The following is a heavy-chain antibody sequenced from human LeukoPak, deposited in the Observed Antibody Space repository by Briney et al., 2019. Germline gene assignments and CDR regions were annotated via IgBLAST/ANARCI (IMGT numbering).Heavy chain of an antibody. D-gene: IGHD3-9*01. Sequence: PSETLSLTCTVSGGSISSGGYYWSWIRQHPGKGLEWIGYIYYSGSTYYNPSLKSRVTISVDTSKNQFSLKLSSVTAADTAVYYCARGGGLRYSDWLSYYYGMDVWGQGTTVTVSS. CDR2: IYYSGST. V-gene: IGHV4-31*03. CDR3: ARGGGLRYSDWLSYYYGMDV. J-gene: IGHJ6*02. CDR1: GGSISSGGYY.